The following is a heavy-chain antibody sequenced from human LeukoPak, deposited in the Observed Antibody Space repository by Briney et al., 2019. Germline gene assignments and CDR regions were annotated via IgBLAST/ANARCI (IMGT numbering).Heavy chain of an antibody. CDR3: ARSSRSYESTAYYFRH. J-gene: IGHJ4*02. D-gene: IGHD3-22*01. V-gene: IGHV4-34*01. CDR2: IDRGGSS. Sequence: SETLSLTCEVYGGSLNGYYLSWIRQSPGKGLEWMGEIDRGGSSNYNPPLKSRVTVSLDTSTNKFSLNMTSVTAADTAVYYCARSSRSYESTAYYFRHWGQGILVTVSS. CDR1: GGSLNGYY.